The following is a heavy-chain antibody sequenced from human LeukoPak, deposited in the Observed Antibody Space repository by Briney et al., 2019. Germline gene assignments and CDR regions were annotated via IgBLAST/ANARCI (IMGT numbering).Heavy chain of an antibody. CDR2: IYHSGST. J-gene: IGHJ4*02. V-gene: IGHV4-30-2*01. Sequence: PSETLSLTCTVSGGSISSGGYYWSWIRQPPGKGLEWIGYIYHSGSTYYNPSLKSRVTISVDRSKNQFSLKLSSVTAADTAVYYCARDPYFGYWGQGTLVTVSS. CDR1: GGSISSGGYY. CDR3: ARDPYFGY.